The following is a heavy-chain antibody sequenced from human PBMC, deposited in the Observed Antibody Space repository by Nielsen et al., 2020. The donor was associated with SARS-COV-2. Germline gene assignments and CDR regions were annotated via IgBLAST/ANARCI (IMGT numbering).Heavy chain of an antibody. CDR2: IRSKAYGGTT. J-gene: IGHJ1*01. CDR3: TRGHSSWYPAEYFQH. CDR1: GFTFGDYA. V-gene: IGHV3-49*03. D-gene: IGHD6-13*01. Sequence: GESLKISCPASGFTFGDYAMSWFRQAPGKGLEWVGFIRSKAYGGTTEYAASVKGRFTISRDDSKSIAYLQMNSLKTEDTAVYYCTRGHSSWYPAEYFQHWGQGTLVTVSS.